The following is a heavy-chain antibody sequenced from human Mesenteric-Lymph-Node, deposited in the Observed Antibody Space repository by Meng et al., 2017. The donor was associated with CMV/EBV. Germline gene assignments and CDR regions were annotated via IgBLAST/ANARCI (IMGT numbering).Heavy chain of an antibody. V-gene: IGHV3-11*04. D-gene: IGHD4-11*01. Sequence: GESLKISCAASGFTFSDYYMSWIRQAPGKGLEWVSYICLIGSNIFHADSVQGRFTISRDNAKNSLYLEMNSLRPEDTAVYYCARNSYDYSMGWVDPWGQGTLVTVSS. J-gene: IGHJ5*02. CDR1: GFTFSDYY. CDR3: ARNSYDYSMGWVDP. CDR2: ICLIGSNI.